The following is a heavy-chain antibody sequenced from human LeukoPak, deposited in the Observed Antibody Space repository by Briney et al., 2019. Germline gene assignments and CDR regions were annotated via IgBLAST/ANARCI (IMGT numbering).Heavy chain of an antibody. CDR1: GGSFSGYY. Sequence: SETLSLTCAVYGGSFSGYYWSWIRQPPGKGLEWIGEINHSGSTNYNPSLKSRVTISVDTSKNQFSLKLSSVTAADTAVYYCARRFGSSWYWSYWGQGTLVTVSS. CDR2: INHSGST. CDR3: ARRFGSSWYWSY. V-gene: IGHV4-34*01. D-gene: IGHD6-13*01. J-gene: IGHJ4*02.